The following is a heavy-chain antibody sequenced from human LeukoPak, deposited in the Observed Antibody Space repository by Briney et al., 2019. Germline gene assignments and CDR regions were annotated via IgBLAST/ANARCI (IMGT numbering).Heavy chain of an antibody. V-gene: IGHV3-21*01. CDR3: ARAGDYGDYFDY. CDR2: ISSSYI. CDR1: GFTFSSYS. Sequence: KPGGSLRLSCAASGFTFSSYSMNWVRQAPGKGLEWVSSISSSYIYYADSVKGRFTISRDNAKNSLYLQMNSLRAEDTAVYYCARAGDYGDYFDYWGQGTLVTVSS. D-gene: IGHD4-17*01. J-gene: IGHJ4*02.